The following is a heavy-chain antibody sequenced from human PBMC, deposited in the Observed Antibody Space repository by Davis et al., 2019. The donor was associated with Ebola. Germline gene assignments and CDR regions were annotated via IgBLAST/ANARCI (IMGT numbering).Heavy chain of an antibody. CDR1: GFTFTSSA. D-gene: IGHD3-3*01. V-gene: IGHV1-58*01. Sequence: AASVKVSCKASGFTFTSSAVQWVRQARGQRLEWIGWIVVGSGNTNYAQKFQERVTITRDMSTSTAYMELSSLRSEDTAVYYCAADDPVLRFLEGGNYYGMDVWGQGTTVTVSS. CDR2: IVVGSGNT. CDR3: AADDPVLRFLEGGNYYGMDV. J-gene: IGHJ6*02.